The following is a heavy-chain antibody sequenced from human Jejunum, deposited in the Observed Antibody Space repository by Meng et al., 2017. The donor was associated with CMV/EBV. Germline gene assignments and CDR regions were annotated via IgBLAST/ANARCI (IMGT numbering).Heavy chain of an antibody. CDR3: AREDYNGSNWFDP. CDR1: RFPFLSSP. D-gene: IGHD2-8*01. CDR2: ISGNGRDT. J-gene: IGHJ5*02. Sequence: CAASRFPFLSSPMHLVRHSPGKGLLSVAAISGNGRDTYYADSVKGRFTISRDNSKNTVYLQMGSLRVDDMALYYCAREDYNGSNWFDPWGQGTLVTVSS. V-gene: IGHV3-64*02.